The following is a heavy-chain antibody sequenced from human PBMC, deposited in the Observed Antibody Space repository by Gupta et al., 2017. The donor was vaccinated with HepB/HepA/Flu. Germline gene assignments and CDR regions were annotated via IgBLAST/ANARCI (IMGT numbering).Heavy chain of an antibody. Sequence: EVQLVESGGGLVQPGESLRLSCAVSGFTVTNYWMSWVRQAPGKGLEWVATIDEDGNRQYYVDSVKGRFTISRDGAKNSLYLQMNSLRAEDTAIYYCASISAWDTWGQGTLVTVSS. CDR3: ASISAWDT. CDR1: GFTVTNYW. J-gene: IGHJ5*02. D-gene: IGHD6-19*01. CDR2: IDEDGNRQ. V-gene: IGHV3-7*01.